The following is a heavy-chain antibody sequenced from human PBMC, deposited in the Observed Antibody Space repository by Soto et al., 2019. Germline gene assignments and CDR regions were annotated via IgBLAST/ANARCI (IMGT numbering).Heavy chain of an antibody. CDR2: IYPGDSDT. D-gene: IGHD6-19*01. CDR3: ARHVSVAGGGYYYGMDV. V-gene: IGHV5-51*01. J-gene: IGHJ6*02. CDR1: GYSFTSYW. Sequence: ESLKISCKGSGYSFTSYWIGWVRQMPGKGLEWMGIIYPGDSDTRYSPSFQGQVTISADKSISTAYLQWSSLKASDTAMYYCARHVSVAGGGYYYGMDVWGQGTTVTVSS.